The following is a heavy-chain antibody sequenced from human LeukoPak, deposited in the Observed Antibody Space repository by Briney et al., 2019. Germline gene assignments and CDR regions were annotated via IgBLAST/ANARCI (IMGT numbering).Heavy chain of an antibody. V-gene: IGHV3-66*01. D-gene: IGHD3-16*02. CDR2: IYSGGST. Sequence: GGSLRLSCAASGFTVSSNYMSWVRQAPGKGLEWVSVIYSGGSTYYADSVKGRFTISRDNSKNTLYLQMNSLRAEDTAVYYCHSLGELSSPYFDYWGQGTLVTVSS. CDR1: GFTVSSNY. J-gene: IGHJ4*02. CDR3: HSLGELSSPYFDY.